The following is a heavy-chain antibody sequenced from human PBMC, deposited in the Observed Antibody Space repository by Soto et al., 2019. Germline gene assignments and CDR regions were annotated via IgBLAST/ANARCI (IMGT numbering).Heavy chain of an antibody. D-gene: IGHD3-22*01. CDR2: ISWNSGSI. V-gene: IGHV3-9*01. CDR1: GFTFDDYA. CDR3: VRDQDSRGYSVFNL. J-gene: IGHJ5*02. Sequence: GGSLRLSCAASGFTFDDYAMHWVRQAPGKGLEWVSGISWNSGSIGYADSVKGRFTISRDNAKNSLYLQMNSLRPEDTAVYFCVRDQDSRGYSVFNLWGQGTQVTVSS.